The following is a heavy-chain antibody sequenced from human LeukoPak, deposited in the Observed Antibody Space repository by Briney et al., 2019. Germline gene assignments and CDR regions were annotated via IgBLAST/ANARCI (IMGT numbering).Heavy chain of an antibody. J-gene: IGHJ4*02. CDR3: AKVYSSSWYLFDY. CDR2: ISSSDFST. D-gene: IGHD6-13*01. Sequence: PGGSLRLSCAASGFTFSSYAMTWVRQAPGKGLEWVSSISSSDFSTYYADSVKGRFTISGDNSKNTLYLQMNSLRAEDTALYYCAKVYSSSWYLFDYWGQGTLVTVSS. CDR1: GFTFSSYA. V-gene: IGHV3-23*01.